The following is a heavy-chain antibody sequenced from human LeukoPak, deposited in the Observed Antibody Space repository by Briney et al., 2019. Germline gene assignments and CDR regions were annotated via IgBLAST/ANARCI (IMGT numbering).Heavy chain of an antibody. J-gene: IGHJ5*02. CDR1: GYTFTGYY. CDR3: ARDGEDIVVVPAGWFAP. D-gene: IGHD2-2*01. V-gene: IGHV1-2*02. CDR2: INPNSEGT. Sequence: ASVKVSCKASGYTFTGYYMHWVRPAPGQGLEWMGWINPNSEGTNYAQKFQGRVTMTRDTSISRAYMELSRLRCDDTAVYYCARDGEDIVVVPAGWFAPWGQGTLVTVSS.